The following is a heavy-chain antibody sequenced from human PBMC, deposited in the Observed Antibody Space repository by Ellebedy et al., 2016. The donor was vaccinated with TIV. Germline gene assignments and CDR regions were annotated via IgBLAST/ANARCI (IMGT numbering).Heavy chain of an antibody. Sequence: PGGSLRLSCEASGFPFRNYAMHWVRQSPRKGLEWVAIVSFDIDKKFYTDSVKGRFTISRDNSKYTLYLDMNSLGVDDTAVYYCARDLTQYASGAGLSDSWGQGTLVTVSS. CDR3: ARDLTQYASGAGLSDS. CDR1: GFPFRNYA. V-gene: IGHV3-30-3*01. D-gene: IGHD2-2*01. J-gene: IGHJ4*02. CDR2: VSFDIDKK.